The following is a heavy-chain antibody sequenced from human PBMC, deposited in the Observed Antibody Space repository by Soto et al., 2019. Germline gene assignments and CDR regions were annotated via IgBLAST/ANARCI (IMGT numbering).Heavy chain of an antibody. J-gene: IGHJ2*01. D-gene: IGHD3-16*01. Sequence: KGLEWVAVISYDGSNKYYADSVKGRYTISRDNSKNTLDLPMNSLRAEDTAVYYFFFFQAEDGIRDYVPVSAFLLNRSSDL. CDR3: FFFQAEDGIRDYVPVSAFLLNRSSDL. V-gene: IGHV3-30-3*01. CDR2: ISYDGSNK.